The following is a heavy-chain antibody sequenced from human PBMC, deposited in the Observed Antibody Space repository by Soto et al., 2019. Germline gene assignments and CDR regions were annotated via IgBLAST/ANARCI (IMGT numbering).Heavy chain of an antibody. V-gene: IGHV4-34*01. D-gene: IGHD5-12*01. CDR2: INHSGST. CDR1: GGSFSGYY. J-gene: IGHJ4*02. CDR3: ARGLYSGYDYSPSPRPYYFDY. Sequence: SETLSLTCAVYGGSFSGYYWSWIRQPPGKGLEWIGEINHSGSTNYNPSLKSRVPIPVDTSKNQFSLKLISVTAADTAVYYCARGLYSGYDYSPSPRPYYFDYWGQGTLVTVSS.